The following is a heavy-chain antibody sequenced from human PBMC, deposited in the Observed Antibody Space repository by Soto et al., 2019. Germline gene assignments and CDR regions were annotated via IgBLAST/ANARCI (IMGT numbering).Heavy chain of an antibody. CDR2: ISDSFGT. J-gene: IGHJ4*02. Sequence: GGSLRLSCAASGFTFSAYAMSWVRQAPGKGLEWVSTISDSFGTYYADSLKGRFTISRDNSRTTLYLQMISLRADDTAVYYCAHRGYSSGEDYWGQGTLVTVSS. CDR3: AHRGYSSGEDY. CDR1: GFTFSAYA. V-gene: IGHV3-23*01. D-gene: IGHD5-18*01.